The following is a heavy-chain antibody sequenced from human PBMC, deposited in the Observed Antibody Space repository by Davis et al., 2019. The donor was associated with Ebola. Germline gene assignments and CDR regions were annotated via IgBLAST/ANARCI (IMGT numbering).Heavy chain of an antibody. CDR2: INPSGGST. V-gene: IGHV1-46*01. J-gene: IGHJ6*03. CDR3: ARVVPAARGDYYYYYMDV. Sequence: ASVKVSCKASGYTFTSYYMHWVRQAPGQGLEWMGIINPSGGSTSYAQKFQGRVTMTRDTSTSTVYMELSSLRSEDTAVYYCARVVPAARGDYYYYYMDVWGKGTTVTVSS. CDR1: GYTFTSYY. D-gene: IGHD2-2*01.